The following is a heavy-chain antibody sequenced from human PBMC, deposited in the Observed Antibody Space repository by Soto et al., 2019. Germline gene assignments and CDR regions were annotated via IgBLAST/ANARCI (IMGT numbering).Heavy chain of an antibody. CDR1: GYSFTSYW. CDR3: ARRSQTSVDYYGMDV. D-gene: IGHD2-15*01. Sequence: GESLKISCKGSGYSFTSYWIGWVRQMPGKGLEWMGIFYPGDSDTRYSPSFQGQVTISADKSISTAYLQWSSLKASDTAMYYCARRSQTSVDYYGMDVWGQGTTVTVSS. J-gene: IGHJ6*02. V-gene: IGHV5-51*01. CDR2: FYPGDSDT.